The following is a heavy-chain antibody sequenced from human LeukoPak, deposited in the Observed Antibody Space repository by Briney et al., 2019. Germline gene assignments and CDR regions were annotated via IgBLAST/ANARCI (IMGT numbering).Heavy chain of an antibody. J-gene: IGHJ4*02. Sequence: GGSLRLSCAASGFSFNTYWMYWVRQVPEKGLVWVSRIKHDGSSTSYADSVKGRFTISRDNAKNTLYLQMNNLRAEDTAVYYCTTLYSGPRDYWGQGTLVTVSS. CDR3: TTLYSGPRDY. CDR1: GFSFNTYW. CDR2: IKHDGSST. V-gene: IGHV3-74*01. D-gene: IGHD3-10*02.